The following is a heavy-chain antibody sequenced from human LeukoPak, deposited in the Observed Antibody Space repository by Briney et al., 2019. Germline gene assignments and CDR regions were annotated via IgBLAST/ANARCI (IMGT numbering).Heavy chain of an antibody. CDR1: GYPINIDYS. V-gene: IGHV4-38-2*02. D-gene: IGHD5/OR15-5a*01. J-gene: IGHJ4*02. Sequence: SETLSLTCFVSGYPINIDYSWGWIRQSPGKGLEWFGVISPKGITYYNPSLRGRVTISVDTSKNRFSLKLSSVTAADTAVYYCARVVPDLYPYYFDYWGQGTLVTVSS. CDR3: ARVVPDLYPYYFDY. CDR2: ISPKGIT.